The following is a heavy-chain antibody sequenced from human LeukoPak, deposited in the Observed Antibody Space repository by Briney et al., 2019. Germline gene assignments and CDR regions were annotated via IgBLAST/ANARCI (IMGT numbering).Heavy chain of an antibody. CDR1: GYSFTSYW. V-gene: IGHV5-51*01. D-gene: IGHD3-22*01. CDR3: ARQRRITMIVVALDAFDI. CDR2: IYPGDSDT. J-gene: IGHJ3*02. Sequence: GESLKISCKGSGYSFTSYWIGWVRQMPGKGLEWMGIIYPGDSDTRYSPSFQGQVTISADKSISTAYLQWSSLKASDTAMYYCARQRRITMIVVALDAFDIWGQGTMVTVSS.